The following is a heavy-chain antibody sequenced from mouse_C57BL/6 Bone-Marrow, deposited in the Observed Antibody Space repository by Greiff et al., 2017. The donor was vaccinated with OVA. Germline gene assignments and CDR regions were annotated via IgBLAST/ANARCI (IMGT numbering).Heavy chain of an antibody. V-gene: IGHV1-81*01. CDR1: GYTFTSYG. CDR2: IYPRSGNT. Sequence: VHLVESGAELARPGASVKLSCKASGYTFTSYGISWVKQRTGQGLEWIGEIYPRSGNTYYNEKFKGKATLTADKSSSTAYMELRSLTSEDSAVYFCARWSSYGALMDYWGQGTSVTVSS. D-gene: IGHD1-1*01. J-gene: IGHJ4*01. CDR3: ARWSSYGALMDY.